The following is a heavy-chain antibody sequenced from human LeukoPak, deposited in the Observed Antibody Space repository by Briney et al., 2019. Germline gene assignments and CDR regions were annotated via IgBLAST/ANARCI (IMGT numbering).Heavy chain of an antibody. D-gene: IGHD3-10*01. CDR3: AGGFGELGDFDY. Sequence: GGSLRLSCAASGFTFSSYEMNWVRQAPGKGLEWVSYISSSGSTIYYADSVKGRCTISRDNAKNSLYLQMNSLRAEDTAVYYCAGGFGELGDFDYWGQGTLVTVSS. CDR1: GFTFSSYE. CDR2: ISSSGSTI. J-gene: IGHJ4*02. V-gene: IGHV3-48*03.